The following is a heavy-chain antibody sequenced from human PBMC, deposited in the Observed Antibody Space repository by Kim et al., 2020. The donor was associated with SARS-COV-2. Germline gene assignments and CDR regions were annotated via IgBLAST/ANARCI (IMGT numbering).Heavy chain of an antibody. CDR2: INHSGST. V-gene: IGHV4-34*01. CDR1: GGSFSGYY. Sequence: SETLSLTCAVYGGSFSGYYWSWIRQPPGKGLEWIGEINHSGSTNYNPSLKSRVTISVDTSKNQFSLKLSSVTAADTAVYYCARFLYRGYSYGRFDYWGQGTLVTVSS. J-gene: IGHJ4*02. CDR3: ARFLYRGYSYGRFDY. D-gene: IGHD5-18*01.